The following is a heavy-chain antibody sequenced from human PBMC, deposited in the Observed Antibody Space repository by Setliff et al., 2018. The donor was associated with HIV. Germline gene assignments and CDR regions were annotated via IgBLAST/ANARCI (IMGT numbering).Heavy chain of an antibody. V-gene: IGHV7-4-1*02. CDR2: INTETGKP. Sequence: ASVKVSCKASGYTLTTYGISWVRQAPGQGPEWMGWINTETGKPMYAQGFRGRLVFSLDTSVSTAYLQISSLKAEDTAVYYCAREPRRFDFWGQGTLVTVSS. CDR1: GYTLTTYG. J-gene: IGHJ4*02. CDR3: AREPRRFDF.